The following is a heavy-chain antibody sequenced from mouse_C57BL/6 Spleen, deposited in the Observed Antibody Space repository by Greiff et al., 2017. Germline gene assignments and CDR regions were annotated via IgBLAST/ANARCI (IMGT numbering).Heavy chain of an antibody. CDR3: ARRLRLFDY. Sequence: VQLQQSGPELVKPGASVKISCKASGYSFTGYYMNWVKQSPEKSLEWIGEINPSTGGTTYNQKFKAKATLTVDKSSSTAYMQLKSLTSEDSAVYYCARRLRLFDYWGQGTTLTVAS. V-gene: IGHV1-42*01. J-gene: IGHJ2*01. CDR2: INPSTGGT. D-gene: IGHD1-2*01. CDR1: GYSFTGYY.